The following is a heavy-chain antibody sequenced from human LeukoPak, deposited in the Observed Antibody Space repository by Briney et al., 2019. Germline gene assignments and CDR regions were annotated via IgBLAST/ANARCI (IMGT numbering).Heavy chain of an antibody. CDR3: AKDGVEQWRAYYFDY. CDR2: IWYDGSNK. Sequence: PGGSLRLSCAASGFIFSSYGMHWVRQAPGKGLEWVAVIWYDGSNKYYADSVKGRFTISRDNSKNTLYLQMNSLRAEDTAVYYCAKDGVEQWRAYYFDYWGQGTLVTVSS. J-gene: IGHJ4*02. V-gene: IGHV3-33*06. D-gene: IGHD6-19*01. CDR1: GFIFSSYG.